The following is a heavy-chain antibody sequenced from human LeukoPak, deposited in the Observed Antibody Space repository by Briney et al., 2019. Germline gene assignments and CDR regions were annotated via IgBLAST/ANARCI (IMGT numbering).Heavy chain of an antibody. D-gene: IGHD3-10*01. CDR1: GFTFSNYG. Sequence: GGSLRLSCAASGFTFSNYGMHWVRQAPGKGLEWVAVIWYDGSNKYCSDSVKGRFTISRDKSKNTLYLQMNSLRAEDTAVYYCAREKAGGDAFDIWGQGTMVTVSS. J-gene: IGHJ3*02. CDR2: IWYDGSNK. CDR3: AREKAGGDAFDI. V-gene: IGHV3-33*01.